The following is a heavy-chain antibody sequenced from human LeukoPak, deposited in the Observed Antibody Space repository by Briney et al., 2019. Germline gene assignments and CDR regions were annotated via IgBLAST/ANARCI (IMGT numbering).Heavy chain of an antibody. CDR3: ARVAAGYSVNYFDY. J-gene: IGHJ4*02. Sequence: GSLRLSCAASELAFSTYNMNWVRQAPGKGLEWVSYISTGSSTTYYADSVKGRFTISRDNVENSLYLQMNSLRDEDTAVYYCARVAAGYSVNYFDYWGQGTLVTVSS. V-gene: IGHV3-48*02. D-gene: IGHD4-23*01. CDR2: ISTGSSTT. CDR1: ELAFSTYN.